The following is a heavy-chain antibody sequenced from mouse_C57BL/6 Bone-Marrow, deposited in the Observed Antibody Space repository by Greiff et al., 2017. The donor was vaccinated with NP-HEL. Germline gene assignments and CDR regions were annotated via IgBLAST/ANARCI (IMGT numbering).Heavy chain of an antibody. CDR3: ARDGAYNSNYWFAY. CDR1: GYTFTSYW. CDR2: IDPSDSYT. J-gene: IGHJ3*01. Sequence: VQLQQPGAELVMPGASVKLSCKASGYTFTSYWMHWVKQRPGQGLEWIGEIDPSDSYTNYNQKFKGKSTLTVDNSSSTAYMQLSRLTSEDSAVYYSARDGAYNSNYWFAYWGQGTMVTGSA. V-gene: IGHV1-69*01. D-gene: IGHD2-5*01.